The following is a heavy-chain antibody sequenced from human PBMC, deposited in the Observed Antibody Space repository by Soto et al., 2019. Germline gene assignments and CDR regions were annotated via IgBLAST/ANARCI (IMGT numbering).Heavy chain of an antibody. CDR2: ISGSGGST. CDR1: GFTFSSYA. V-gene: IGHV3-23*01. CDR3: AISMTTVTTNPPQY. J-gene: IGHJ4*02. Sequence: PGGSLRLSCAASGFTFSSYAMSWVRQAPGKGLEWVSAISGSGGSTYYADSVKGRFTISRDNSKNTLYLQMNSLRAEDTAVYYCAISMTTVTTNPPQYWGQGTLVTVSS. D-gene: IGHD4-4*01.